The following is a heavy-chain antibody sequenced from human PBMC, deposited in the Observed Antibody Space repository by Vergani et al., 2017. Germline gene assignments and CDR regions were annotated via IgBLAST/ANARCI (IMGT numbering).Heavy chain of an antibody. CDR1: GVSISSYY. J-gene: IGHJ6*04. CDR2: INYRGTT. Sequence: QVQLQESGPGLVKPSETLSLTCTVSGVSISSYYWTWIRQPPGKGLEWIGYINYRGTTNYNPSLKSRVTISIDTSNNEFFLNLSSVTPADTAVYFCGSMDVWGKGTTVTVSS. V-gene: IGHV4-59*01. CDR3: GSMDV.